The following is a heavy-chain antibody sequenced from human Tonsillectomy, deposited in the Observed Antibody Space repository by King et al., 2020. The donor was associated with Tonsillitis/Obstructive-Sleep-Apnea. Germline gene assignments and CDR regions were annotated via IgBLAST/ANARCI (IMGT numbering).Heavy chain of an antibody. CDR3: ARATTVTTGREFDY. J-gene: IGHJ4*02. V-gene: IGHV4-34*01. Sequence: VQLQQWGAGLLKPSETLSLTCAVYGGSFSGYYWSWIRQPPGKGLEWIGEINHSGSTNYNPSLKSRVTISVDTSKNQFSLKLSSVTAADTAVYYCARATTVTTGREFDYWGQGTLVTVSS. CDR1: GGSFSGYY. CDR2: INHSGST. D-gene: IGHD4-17*01.